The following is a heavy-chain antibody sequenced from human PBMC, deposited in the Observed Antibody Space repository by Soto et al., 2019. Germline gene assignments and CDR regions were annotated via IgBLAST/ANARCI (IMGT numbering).Heavy chain of an antibody. CDR1: GGSISSSNYY. CDR2: IYYSGSA. CDR3: ASILYHDILTGYWDYYFDY. J-gene: IGHJ4*02. D-gene: IGHD3-9*01. V-gene: IGHV4-39*01. Sequence: PSETLSLTCTVSGGSISSSNYYWGWIRQPPGKGLEWIGSIYYSGSAYYNPSLKSRVTISVDTSKNQFSLKLSSVTAADTAVYYCASILYHDILTGYWDYYFDYWGQGTLVTVSS.